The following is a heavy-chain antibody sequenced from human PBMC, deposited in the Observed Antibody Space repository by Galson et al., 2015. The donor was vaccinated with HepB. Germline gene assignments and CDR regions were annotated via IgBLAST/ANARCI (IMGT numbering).Heavy chain of an antibody. D-gene: IGHD1-14*01. CDR2: IDLSGGRT. Sequence: SVKVSCKAPQYRFTSYYMHWVRQGPGQGLEWMGIIDLSGGRTTYAQRFQGRVTVTRDTSTTTVHMKLSGLRSEDTAVYFCARVYRNHDAFDIWGHGTMVTVSS. V-gene: IGHV1-46*01. J-gene: IGHJ3*02. CDR1: QYRFTSYY. CDR3: ARVYRNHDAFDI.